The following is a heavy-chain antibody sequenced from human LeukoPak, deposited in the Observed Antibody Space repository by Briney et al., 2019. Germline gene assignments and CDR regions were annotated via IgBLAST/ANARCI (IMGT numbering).Heavy chain of an antibody. Sequence: SETLSLTCTVSGGSISSYYWSWIRQPPGKGLEWIGYIYYSGSTNYNPSLKSRVTISVDTSKHQFSLKLSSVTAADTAVYYCASTTMVRGVITDPYYYYGMDVWGQGTTVTVSS. CDR1: GGSISSYY. J-gene: IGHJ6*02. CDR3: ASTTMVRGVITDPYYYYGMDV. V-gene: IGHV4-59*08. D-gene: IGHD3-10*01. CDR2: IYYSGST.